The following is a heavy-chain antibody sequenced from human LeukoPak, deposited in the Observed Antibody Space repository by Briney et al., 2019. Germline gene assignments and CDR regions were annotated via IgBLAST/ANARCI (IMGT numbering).Heavy chain of an antibody. CDR1: GLTFRSYW. CDR2: IKEDGSQK. D-gene: IGHD4-17*01. CDR3: ARSEVTTWGDY. Sequence: GGSLRLSCAASGLTFRSYWMSWVRQTPGKGLEWVADIKEDGSQKYYVDSVKGRFTISRDNAKNSLYLQMNSLRVEDTAVYYCARSEVTTWGDYWGQGALVTVSS. J-gene: IGHJ4*02. V-gene: IGHV3-7*01.